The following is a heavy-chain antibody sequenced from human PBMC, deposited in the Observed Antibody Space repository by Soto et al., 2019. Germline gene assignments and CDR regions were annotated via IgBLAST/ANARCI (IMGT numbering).Heavy chain of an antibody. D-gene: IGHD2-8*02. CDR1: GYTFTSYD. V-gene: IGHV1-8*02. J-gene: IGHJ4*02. CDR3: ARGGSYWARRHYFDS. CDR2: VTPRNGDT. Sequence: SVKVSCKASGYTFTSYDINWVRQAAVQGPEWMGSVTPRNGDTAFAQKYQGRVTVTSNTSMSTVYMELSNLRSDDTAVYYCARGGSYWARRHYFDSWGQGTLVTVSS.